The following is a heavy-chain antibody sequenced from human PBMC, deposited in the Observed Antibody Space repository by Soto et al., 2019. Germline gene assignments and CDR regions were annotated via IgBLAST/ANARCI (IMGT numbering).Heavy chain of an antibody. CDR1: GGSISSANW. CDR2: IYHGGST. CDR3: ARLSFSYGLDV. Sequence: PSEALSLTSAVSGGSISSANWWTWVRQPPGKGLEWIGEIYHGGSTSYNPSLKSRVTLSLDKFKSHFSLNLTSVTAADTAVYYCARLSFSYGLDVWGHVTTV. J-gene: IGHJ6*02. V-gene: IGHV4-4*02.